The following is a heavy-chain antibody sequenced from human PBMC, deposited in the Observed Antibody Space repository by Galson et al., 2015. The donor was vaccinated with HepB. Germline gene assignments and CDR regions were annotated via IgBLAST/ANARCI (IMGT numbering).Heavy chain of an antibody. D-gene: IGHD5/OR15-5a*01. V-gene: IGHV3-21*01. CDR3: AREVALVFWFDP. CDR2: ISSSSSYI. J-gene: IGHJ5*02. Sequence: SLRLSCAASGFTFSSYSMNWVRQAPGKGLEWVSSISSSSSYIYYADSVKGRFTISRDNAKNSLYLQMNSLRAEDTAVYYCAREVALVFWFDPWGQGTLVTVSS. CDR1: GFTFSSYS.